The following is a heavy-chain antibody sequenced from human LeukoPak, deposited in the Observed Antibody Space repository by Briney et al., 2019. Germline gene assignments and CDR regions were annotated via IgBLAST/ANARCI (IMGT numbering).Heavy chain of an antibody. D-gene: IGHD6-13*01. CDR2: ISYTGST. Sequence: PSETLSLTCTVSGGSIRSSSYYWGWIGRPPGKGQEWIGSISYTGSTYYNPSLKSRVTISVDTSKNQFSLKVSSVTAADTAVYYCARPAGTFYFYYYMDVWGKGTTVTISS. J-gene: IGHJ6*03. CDR3: ARPAGTFYFYYYMDV. V-gene: IGHV4-39*01. CDR1: GGSIRSSSYY.